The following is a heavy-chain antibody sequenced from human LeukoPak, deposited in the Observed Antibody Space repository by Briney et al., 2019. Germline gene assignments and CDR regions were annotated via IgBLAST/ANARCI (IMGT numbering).Heavy chain of an antibody. D-gene: IGHD2-15*01. CDR2: ISNDRSSK. V-gene: IGHV3-30*04. Sequence: QSGGSLRLSCAASGFTFSDYAMHWVRQAPGQGLEWVAVISNDRSSKYYADSVKGRFTISRDNSENTLYLQMSSLRAEDTAVYYCAREPLGYCTSASCPRWFDPRGQGTLVTVSS. CDR3: AREPLGYCTSASCPRWFDP. CDR1: GFTFSDYA. J-gene: IGHJ5*02.